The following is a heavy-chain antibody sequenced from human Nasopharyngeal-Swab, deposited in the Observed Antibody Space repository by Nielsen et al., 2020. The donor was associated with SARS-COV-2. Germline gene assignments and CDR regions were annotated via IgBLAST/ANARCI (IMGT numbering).Heavy chain of an antibody. Sequence: GESLKISCAASGFTFSTYSMNWVRQAPGKGLDWVSSISSSSSYIYYADSLKGRFTISRDNAKNSLYLQMNSLRAEDTAVYYCARGCVLTGPSCYYYGMDVWGQGTTVTVSS. CDR1: GFTFSTYS. D-gene: IGHD3-9*01. J-gene: IGHJ6*02. V-gene: IGHV3-21*01. CDR2: ISSSSSYI. CDR3: ARGCVLTGPSCYYYGMDV.